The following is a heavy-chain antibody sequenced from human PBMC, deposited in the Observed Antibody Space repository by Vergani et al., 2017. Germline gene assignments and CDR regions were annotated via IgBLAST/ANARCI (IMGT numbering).Heavy chain of an antibody. CDR2: IYSTGST. Sequence: QVQLEESGPGLVKPSETLSLTCTVSGGSFNTYYWSWMRQSPGKGLEWIGYIYSTGSTNYNPSLNSRVTMSVDTSKNQFSLKLRSVTDADTAVYFCARVMYRDAAATGYRLEGMVIWRQGTTVTISS. CDR1: GGSFNTYY. V-gene: IGHV4-59*13. CDR3: ARVMYRDAAATGYRLEGMVI. D-gene: IGHD6-13*01. J-gene: IGHJ6*02.